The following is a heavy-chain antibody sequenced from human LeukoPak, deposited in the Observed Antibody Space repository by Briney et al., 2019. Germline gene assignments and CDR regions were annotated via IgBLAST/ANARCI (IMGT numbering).Heavy chain of an antibody. CDR1: GGSISSYY. CDR2: IYYSGST. CDR3: AREMAGDYGMDV. D-gene: IGHD5-24*01. Sequence: SETLSLTCTVSGGSISSYYWSWIRQPPGKGLEWIGYIYYSGSTNYNPSLKSRVTMSVDTSKNQFSLKLSSVTAADTAVYYRAREMAGDYGMDVWGQGTTVTVSS. V-gene: IGHV4-59*01. J-gene: IGHJ6*02.